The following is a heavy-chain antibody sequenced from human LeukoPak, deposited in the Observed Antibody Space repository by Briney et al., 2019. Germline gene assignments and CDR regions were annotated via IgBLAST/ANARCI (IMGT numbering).Heavy chain of an antibody. CDR1: GFTFSGSA. V-gene: IGHV3-73*01. CDR3: TRLQDAVVIPGR. CDR2: IRSKAHDYAT. J-gene: IGHJ4*02. D-gene: IGHD4-23*01. Sequence: PGGSLKLSCATSGFTFSGSAIHWVRQASEKGLEWVGRIRSKAHDYATAYAASVKGRFTISRDDSKNTAYLQMNSLKTEDTAMYYCTRLQDAVVIPGRWGQGTLVTVSS.